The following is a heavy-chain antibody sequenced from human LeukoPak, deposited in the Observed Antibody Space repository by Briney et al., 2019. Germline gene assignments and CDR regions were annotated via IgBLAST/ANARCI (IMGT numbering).Heavy chain of an antibody. J-gene: IGHJ5*02. D-gene: IGHD3-9*01. CDR2: IWYDGSNK. CDR3: ARDDGDYDILTGYSPNWFDP. V-gene: IGHV3-33*01. Sequence: PGGSLRLSCAASGFTFSSYGMHWVRQAPGKGLEWVAVIWYDGSNKYYADSVKGRFTISRGNSKNTLYLQMNSLRAEDTAVYYCARDDGDYDILTGYSPNWFDPWGQGTLVTVSS. CDR1: GFTFSSYG.